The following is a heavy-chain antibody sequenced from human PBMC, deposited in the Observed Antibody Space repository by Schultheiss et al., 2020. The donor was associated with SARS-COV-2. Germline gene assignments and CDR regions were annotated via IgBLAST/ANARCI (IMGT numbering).Heavy chain of an antibody. CDR1: GFTFSSYS. V-gene: IGHV3-21*01. CDR2: ISSSSTYI. Sequence: GGSLRLSCAASGFTFSSYSMNWVRQAPGKGLEWVSSISSSSTYIYYADSVKGRFTISRDNAKNSLFLQMNSLRADDTAVYYCAREVSVDTESRFDPWGHGALVTVSS. CDR3: AREVSVDTESRFDP. J-gene: IGHJ5*02. D-gene: IGHD5-18*01.